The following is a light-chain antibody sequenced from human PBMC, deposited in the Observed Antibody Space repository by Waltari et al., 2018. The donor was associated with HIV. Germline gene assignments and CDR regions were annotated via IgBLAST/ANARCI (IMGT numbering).Light chain of an antibody. CDR3: QQSYNSPPT. V-gene: IGKV1-39*01. CDR1: QNIGNY. Sequence: DIQMTQSPLCLSASVGDRVTLTCRTSQNIGNYLNWYLHKPGTAPKLLIYGASSLQGGVPSRFSGGGSGTDFFLTISNLQPEDFGIYYCQQSYNSPPTFGRGTKLEL. CDR2: GAS. J-gene: IGKJ2*01.